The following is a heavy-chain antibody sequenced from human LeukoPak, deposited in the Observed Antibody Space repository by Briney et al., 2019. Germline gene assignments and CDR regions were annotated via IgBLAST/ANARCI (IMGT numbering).Heavy chain of an antibody. V-gene: IGHV4-30-2*01. D-gene: IGHD1-26*01. CDR2: IYHSGST. Sequence: KPSQTLSLTCTVSGGSISSGGYYWSWIRQPPGKGLEWIGYIYHSGSTYYNPSLKSRVTISVDRSKNQFSLKLSSVTAADTAVYYCARTGYYRQTIFDYWGQGTLVTVSS. CDR3: ARTGYYRQTIFDY. J-gene: IGHJ4*02. CDR1: GGSISSGGYY.